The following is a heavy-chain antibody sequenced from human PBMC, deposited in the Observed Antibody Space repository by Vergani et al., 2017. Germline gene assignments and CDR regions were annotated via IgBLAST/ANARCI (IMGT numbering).Heavy chain of an antibody. Sequence: QVQLVQSGAEVKKPGASVKVSCKASGYTFTGYYMHWVRQAPGQGLEWMGWINPNSGGTNYAQKFQGRVTMTRDTSISTAYMELSRLRSDDTAVYYCATQWAHYYDSSGYPPASGNFDIWGQGTMVTVSS. CDR2: INPNSGGT. V-gene: IGHV1-2*02. CDR1: GYTFTGYY. J-gene: IGHJ3*02. D-gene: IGHD3-22*01. CDR3: ATQWAHYYDSSGYPPASGNFDI.